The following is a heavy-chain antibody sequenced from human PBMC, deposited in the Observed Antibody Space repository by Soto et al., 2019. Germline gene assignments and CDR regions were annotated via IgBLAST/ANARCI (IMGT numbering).Heavy chain of an antibody. J-gene: IGHJ6*03. V-gene: IGHV1-18*01. CDR2: ISAYNGNT. CDR1: GYTFTSYG. CDR3: XRMVRGVITNVYYYYYMDV. Sequence: QVQLVQSGAEVKKPGASVKVSCKASGYTFTSYGISWVRQAPGQGLEWMGWISAYNGNTNYAQKLQGRVTXXXXXXXXXXXXXXXXXXXXXXXXXXXXRMVRGVITNVYYYYYMDVWGKGTTVTVSS. D-gene: IGHD3-10*01.